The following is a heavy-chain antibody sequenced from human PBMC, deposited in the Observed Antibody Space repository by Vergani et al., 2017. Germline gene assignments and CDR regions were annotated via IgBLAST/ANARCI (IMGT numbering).Heavy chain of an antibody. CDR3: VRELGASLGAYFDY. J-gene: IGHJ4*02. D-gene: IGHD1-26*01. CDR2: IYSRGT. Sequence: QVHPQESGPGLVKPSQTLSLTCTVPGASISGGGYYRSWIRQPAGKGLEWIGRIYSRGTEYNPSLKSRVAVSINTSKSQFSLKLTSVTAADAAMYYCVRELGASLGAYFDYWGQGALVSVSS. V-gene: IGHV4-61*02. CDR1: GASISGGGYY.